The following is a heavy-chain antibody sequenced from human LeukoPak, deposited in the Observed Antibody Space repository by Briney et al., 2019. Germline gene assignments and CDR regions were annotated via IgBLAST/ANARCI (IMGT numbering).Heavy chain of an antibody. Sequence: GGSLRLSCAASGFTFSSSEMSWVRQAPGKGLEWVSAISGSGGSTYYADSVKGRFTISRDNSKNTLYLQMNSLRAEDTAVYYCAKAPGPTVTTQHYYFDYWGQGTLVTVSS. V-gene: IGHV3-23*01. CDR3: AKAPGPTVTTQHYYFDY. CDR2: ISGSGGST. D-gene: IGHD4-17*01. CDR1: GFTFSSSE. J-gene: IGHJ4*02.